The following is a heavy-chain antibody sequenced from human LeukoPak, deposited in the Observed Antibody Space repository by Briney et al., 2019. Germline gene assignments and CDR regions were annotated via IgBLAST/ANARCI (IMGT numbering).Heavy chain of an antibody. D-gene: IGHD6-19*01. CDR2: INPNSGGT. CDR3: ARSLNPGIAVAGPDY. CDR1: GYTFTGYY. Sequence: ASVKVSCKASGYTFTGYYMHWVRQAPGQGLEWMGWINPNSGGTNYAQKFQGWVTMTRDTSISTAYMELSRLRSDDTAVYYCARSLNPGIAVAGPDYWGQGTLVTVSS. J-gene: IGHJ4*02. V-gene: IGHV1-2*04.